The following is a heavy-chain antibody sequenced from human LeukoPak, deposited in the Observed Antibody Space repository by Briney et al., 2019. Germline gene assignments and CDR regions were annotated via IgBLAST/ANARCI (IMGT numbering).Heavy chain of an antibody. Sequence: HGESLKISCKGSGYSFTSDWITWVRQMPGKGLEWMGRIDPSDSYTNYSPSFQGHVTISADKSISTAYLQWSSLKASDTAMYYCARHPTVTTFDYWGQGTLVTVSS. V-gene: IGHV5-10-1*01. CDR2: IDPSDSYT. D-gene: IGHD4-11*01. CDR1: GYSFTSDW. CDR3: ARHPTVTTFDY. J-gene: IGHJ4*02.